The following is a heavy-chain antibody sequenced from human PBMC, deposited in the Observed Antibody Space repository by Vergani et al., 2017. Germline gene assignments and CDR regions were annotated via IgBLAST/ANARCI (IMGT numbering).Heavy chain of an antibody. Sequence: QVQLVQSGAEVKKPGASVKVSCKASGYTFTGYYMHWVRQAPGQGLEWMGWINPNSGGTNYAQKFQGWVTMTRDTSISTAYMELSRLGAEDTAVYYCARGPYQLLLALDYYYDMDVWGKGTTVTVSS. J-gene: IGHJ6*03. D-gene: IGHD2-2*01. CDR2: INPNSGGT. CDR1: GYTFTGYY. CDR3: ARGPYQLLLALDYYYDMDV. V-gene: IGHV1-2*04.